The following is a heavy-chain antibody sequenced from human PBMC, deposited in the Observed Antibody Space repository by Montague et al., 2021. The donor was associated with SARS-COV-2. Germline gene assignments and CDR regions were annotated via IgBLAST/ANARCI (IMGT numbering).Heavy chain of an antibody. CDR3: ARWDPQTLTLIGLRGKSASDY. CDR1: GESFSGHY. V-gene: IGHV4-34*01. J-gene: IGHJ4*02. Sequence: SKTLSLTCAVYGESFSGHYWTWIRQPPGEGLEWIAEINHSGTTNYNFNPSLRSRVTISVDTSKSQFSLKLSSVTAADTGVYYCARWDPQTLTLIGLRGKSASDYWGQGTLVTVSS. D-gene: IGHD4-23*01. CDR2: INHSGTT.